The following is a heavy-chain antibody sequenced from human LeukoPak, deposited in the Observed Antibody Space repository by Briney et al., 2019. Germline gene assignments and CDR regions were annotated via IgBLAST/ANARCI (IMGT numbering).Heavy chain of an antibody. D-gene: IGHD2-15*01. CDR3: ARGFRGSTFSY. CDR2: INPNGGGT. CDR1: GYTFTAYY. J-gene: IGHJ4*02. Sequence: RASLKVSCKSSGYTFTAYYIHWVRQVPGHGIEWMGWINPNGGGTNYAQKFQGRVSLARDTSISTAYMELSGLTSDDTALYYCARGFRGSTFSYWGQGTLVTVSS. V-gene: IGHV1-2*02.